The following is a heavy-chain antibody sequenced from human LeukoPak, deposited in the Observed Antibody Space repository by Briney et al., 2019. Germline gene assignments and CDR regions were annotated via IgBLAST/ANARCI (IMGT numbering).Heavy chain of an antibody. CDR1: GGSISSYY. CDR2: IYYTGST. Sequence: SETLSLTCTVSGGSISSYYWSWIRQPPGKGLEWIGYIYYTGSTNYNPSLKSRVTISVDTSKNQFSLKLSSVTAADTAVYYCARSGKSAYILDYWGQGTLVTVSS. D-gene: IGHD3-16*01. V-gene: IGHV4-59*01. CDR3: ARSGKSAYILDY. J-gene: IGHJ4*02.